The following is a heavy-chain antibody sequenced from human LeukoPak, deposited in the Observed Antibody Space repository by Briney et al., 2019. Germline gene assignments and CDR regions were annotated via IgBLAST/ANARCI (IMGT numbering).Heavy chain of an antibody. CDR1: EYTFTGYY. CDR3: ARGGPLGELFPFPHFDY. J-gene: IGHJ4*02. Sequence: AASVRVSCKASEYTFTGYYIHWVRQAPGLGLEWMGWINPNSGGTTYAQKFQGRVAMTRDTSINTAYVELSRLRSDDTALYYCARGGPLGELFPFPHFDYWDQGTQVTVSS. V-gene: IGHV1-2*02. D-gene: IGHD3-10*01. CDR2: INPNSGGT.